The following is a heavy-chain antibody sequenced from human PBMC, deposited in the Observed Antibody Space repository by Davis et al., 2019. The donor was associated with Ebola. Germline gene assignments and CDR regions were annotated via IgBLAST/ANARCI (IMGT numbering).Heavy chain of an antibody. CDR1: GFTFSDYY. J-gene: IGHJ4*02. CDR3: ARGALVERFLEWLPPPYFDY. V-gene: IGHV3-11*04. Sequence: PGGSLRLSCAASGFTFSDYYMSWIRQAPGKGLEWVSYISSSGSTIYYADSVKGRFTISRDNAKNSLYLQMNSLRAEDTAVYYCARGALVERFLEWLPPPYFDYWGQGTLVTVSS. CDR2: ISSSGSTI. D-gene: IGHD3-3*01.